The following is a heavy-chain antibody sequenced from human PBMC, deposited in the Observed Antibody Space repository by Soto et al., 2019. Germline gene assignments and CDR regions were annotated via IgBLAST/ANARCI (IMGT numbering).Heavy chain of an antibody. CDR2: IYYSGST. Sequence: PSETLSLTCTVSGGSISSYYWSWIRQPPGKGLEWIGYIYYSGSTYYNPSLKSRVTISVDTSKNQFSLKLSSVTAADTAVYYCARAYGDPYYDFWSGPSYYYGMDVWGQGTTVTVSS. J-gene: IGHJ6*02. D-gene: IGHD3-3*01. CDR3: ARAYGDPYYDFWSGPSYYYGMDV. CDR1: GGSISSYY. V-gene: IGHV4-59*08.